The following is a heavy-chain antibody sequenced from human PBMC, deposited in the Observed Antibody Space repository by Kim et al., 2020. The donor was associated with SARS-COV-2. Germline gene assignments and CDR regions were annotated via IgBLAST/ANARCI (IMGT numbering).Heavy chain of an antibody. CDR2: ISYDGSNK. V-gene: IGHV3-30*04. Sequence: GGSLRLSCAASGFTFSSYAMHWVRQAPGKGLEWVAVISYDGSNKYYADSVKGRFTISRDNSKNTLYLQMNSLRAEDTAVYYCARDRGYGSGSLDYWGQGT. CDR3: ARDRGYGSGSLDY. CDR1: GFTFSSYA. D-gene: IGHD3-10*01. J-gene: IGHJ4*02.